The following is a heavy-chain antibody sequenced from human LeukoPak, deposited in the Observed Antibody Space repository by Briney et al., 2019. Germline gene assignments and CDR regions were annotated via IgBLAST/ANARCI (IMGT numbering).Heavy chain of an antibody. D-gene: IGHD2-15*01. CDR3: ILRRGGSRLIYYFDY. CDR2: IYPGDSDT. J-gene: IGHJ4*02. V-gene: IGHV5-51*01. Sequence: GESLKISCKGSGYSFTSYWIGWVRQMPGKGLEWMGIIYPGDSDTRYSPSFQGQVTISADKSISTAYLQWSSLKASDTAMYYCILRRGGSRLIYYFDYWGQGTLVTVSS. CDR1: GYSFTSYW.